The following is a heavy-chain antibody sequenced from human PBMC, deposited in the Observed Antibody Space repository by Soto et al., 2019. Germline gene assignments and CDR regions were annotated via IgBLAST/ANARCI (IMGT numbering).Heavy chain of an antibody. CDR3: ARDRVTMVRGVAGFDP. V-gene: IGHV4-30-4*01. CDR1: GGSISSGDYY. D-gene: IGHD3-10*01. J-gene: IGHJ5*02. CDR2: IYYSGST. Sequence: QVQLQESGPGLVKPSQTLSLTCTVSGGSISSGDYYWSWIRQPPGKGLEWIGYIYYSGSTYYNPSLKSRVTIPVDTSKNQFSLKLSSVTAADTAVYYCARDRVTMVRGVAGFDPWGQGTLVTVSS.